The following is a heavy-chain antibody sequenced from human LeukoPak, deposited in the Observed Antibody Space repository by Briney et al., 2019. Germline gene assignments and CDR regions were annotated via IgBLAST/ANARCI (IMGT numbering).Heavy chain of an antibody. CDR1: GGTFSSYA. CDR3: ARDRGYSYGARY. Sequence: ASVKVSSTASGGTFSSYAISWVRQAPGQGLEWMGRIIPILGIANYAQKFQGRVTITADKSTSTAYMELSSLRSEDTAVYYCARDRGYSYGARYWAPGTLVTVSS. V-gene: IGHV1-69*04. D-gene: IGHD5-18*01. CDR2: IIPILGIA. J-gene: IGHJ4*02.